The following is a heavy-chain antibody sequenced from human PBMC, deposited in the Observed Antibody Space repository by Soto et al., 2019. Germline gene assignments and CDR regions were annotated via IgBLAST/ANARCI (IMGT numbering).Heavy chain of an antibody. Sequence: EVQLVESGGALVQPGGSLKLSCAASGLSFSDSAIHWVRQASGKGLEWVGRIRSKPNNYATAYAASVKGRFTISRDDSKNTAYLQMNSLKTEDTAMYYCTRHRVDLWGQGTLVTVSS. CDR2: IRSKPNNYAT. V-gene: IGHV3-73*02. D-gene: IGHD3-10*01. CDR3: TRHRVDL. J-gene: IGHJ5*02. CDR1: GLSFSDSA.